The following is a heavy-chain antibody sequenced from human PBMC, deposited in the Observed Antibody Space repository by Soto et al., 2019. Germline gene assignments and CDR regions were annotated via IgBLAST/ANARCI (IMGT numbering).Heavy chain of an antibody. V-gene: IGHV3-53*04. CDR3: ARGRIAVAGTNAFDI. Sequence: GGSLRLSCAASGFTVSSNYMSWVRQAPGNGLEWVSVIYSGGSTYYADSVKGRFTISRHNSKNTLYLQMNSLRAEDTAVYYCARGRIAVAGTNAFDIWGQGTMVTVSS. D-gene: IGHD6-19*01. CDR1: GFTVSSNY. CDR2: IYSGGST. J-gene: IGHJ3*02.